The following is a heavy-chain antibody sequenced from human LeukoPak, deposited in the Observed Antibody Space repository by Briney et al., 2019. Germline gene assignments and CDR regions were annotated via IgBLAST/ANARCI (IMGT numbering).Heavy chain of an antibody. V-gene: IGHV1-69*05. D-gene: IGHD3-22*01. CDR2: IIPIFGTA. Sequence: ASVKVSCKASGGTFSSYAISWVRQARGQGLEWMGGIIPIFGTANYAQKFQGRVTITTDESTSTAYMELSSLRSEDTAVYYCASPKDSSGQALGYWGQGTLVTVSS. CDR3: ASPKDSSGQALGY. J-gene: IGHJ4*02. CDR1: GGTFSSYA.